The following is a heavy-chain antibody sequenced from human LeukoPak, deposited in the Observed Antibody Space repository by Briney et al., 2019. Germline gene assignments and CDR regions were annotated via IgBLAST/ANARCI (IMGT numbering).Heavy chain of an antibody. CDR2: IYSGGST. V-gene: IGHV3-53*01. J-gene: IGHJ5*02. Sequence: GGSLRLTCAASGFTVSSNYMSWVRQAPGKGLEWVSVIYSGGSTYYADSVKGRFTISRDNSKNTLYLQMNSLRAEDTAMYYCAKDAQPRSRWFDPWGQGTLVTVSS. CDR1: GFTVSSNY. D-gene: IGHD3-16*01. CDR3: AKDAQPRSRWFDP.